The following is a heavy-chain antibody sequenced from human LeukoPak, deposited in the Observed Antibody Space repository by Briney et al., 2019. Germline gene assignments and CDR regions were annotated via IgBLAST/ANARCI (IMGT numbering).Heavy chain of an antibody. Sequence: ASVKVSCKASGYSFTSNVISWVRQAPGQGLEWMGWISAYNGNTNYAQKLQGRVTMTTDTSTSTAYMELRSLRSDATAVYYCARLIAVAKPYFDYWGQGTLVTVSS. CDR2: ISAYNGNT. CDR3: ARLIAVAKPYFDY. V-gene: IGHV1-18*01. CDR1: GYSFTSNV. D-gene: IGHD6-19*01. J-gene: IGHJ4*02.